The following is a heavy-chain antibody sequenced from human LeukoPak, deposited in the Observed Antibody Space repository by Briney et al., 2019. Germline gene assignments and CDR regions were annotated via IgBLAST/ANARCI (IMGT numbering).Heavy chain of an antibody. V-gene: IGHV3-11*01. J-gene: IGHJ5*02. Sequence: GGSLRLSCVVSGFALTGNYMSWIRQAPGKEPEWVAYISSGSYSHYYADSVRGRFTISRDNSKNSPYLEMSDLRVEDTALYYCARGKRTFDPWGQGTLVTVTS. CDR1: GFALTGNY. CDR2: ISSGSYSH. CDR3: ARGKRTFDP.